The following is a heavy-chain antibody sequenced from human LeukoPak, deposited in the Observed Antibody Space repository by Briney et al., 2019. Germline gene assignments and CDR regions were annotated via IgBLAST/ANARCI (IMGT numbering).Heavy chain of an antibody. J-gene: IGHJ4*02. Sequence: PGRSLRLSCAGAGFTFSSYAMHWVRQAPGKGLEWVAVISYDGSNKYYADSVKGRFTISRDNSKNTLYLQMNSLRAEDTAVYYCARDLLNYDFWSGSFDYWGQGTLVTVSS. CDR3: ARDLLNYDFWSGSFDY. D-gene: IGHD3-3*01. V-gene: IGHV3-30*04. CDR1: GFTFSSYA. CDR2: ISYDGSNK.